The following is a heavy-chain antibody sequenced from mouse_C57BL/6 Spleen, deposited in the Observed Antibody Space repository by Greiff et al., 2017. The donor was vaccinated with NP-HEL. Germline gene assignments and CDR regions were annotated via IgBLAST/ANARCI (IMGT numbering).Heavy chain of an antibody. J-gene: IGHJ2*01. D-gene: IGHD1-1*01. Sequence: EVKLVESGGGLVKPGGSLKLPCAASGFTFSDYGMHWVRQAPEKGLEWVAYISSGSSTIYYADTVKGRSTISRDNAKNTLFLQMISLRSEDTAVYYCARAYYYGSSYVDYWGQGTTLTVSS. CDR1: GFTFSDYG. CDR2: ISSGSSTI. CDR3: ARAYYYGSSYVDY. V-gene: IGHV5-17*01.